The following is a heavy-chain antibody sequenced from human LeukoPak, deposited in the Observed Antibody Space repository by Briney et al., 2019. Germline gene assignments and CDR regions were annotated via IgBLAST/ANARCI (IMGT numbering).Heavy chain of an antibody. J-gene: IGHJ5*02. CDR1: GFTFSSYS. CDR3: ARDQAAAGTVWFDP. D-gene: IGHD6-13*01. V-gene: IGHV3-21*01. Sequence: PGGSLRLSCAASGFTFSSYSMNWVRQAPGKGLEWVSSISSSSSYIYYADSVKGRFTISRDNAKNSLYLQMNSLRAEDTAVYYCARDQAAAGTVWFDPWGQGTLVTVSS. CDR2: ISSSSSYI.